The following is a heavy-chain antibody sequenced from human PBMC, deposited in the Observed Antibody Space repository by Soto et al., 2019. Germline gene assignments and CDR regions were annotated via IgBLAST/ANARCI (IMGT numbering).Heavy chain of an antibody. D-gene: IGHD4-17*01. CDR1: GGSMSNYY. CDR2: VYYSGST. V-gene: IGHV4-59*01. CDR3: TREQTSTVVTQ. Sequence: SETLSLTCTVSGGSMSNYYWSWIRQPPGKGLEWIGCVYYSGSTNYNPSLESRVTISVDTSKNQFSLKLSSVTAADTAVYYCTREQTSTVVTQWGQGTLVTVSS. J-gene: IGHJ4*02.